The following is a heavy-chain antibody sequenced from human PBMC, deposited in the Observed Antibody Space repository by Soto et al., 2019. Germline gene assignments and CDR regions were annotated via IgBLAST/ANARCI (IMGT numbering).Heavy chain of an antibody. V-gene: IGHV3-30*18. CDR1: GFTFSSYG. J-gene: IGHJ5*02. Sequence: GGSLRLSCAASGFTFSSYGMHWVRQAPGKGLEWVAVISYDGSNKYYADSVKGRFTISRDNSKNTLYLQMNSLRAEDTAVYYCAKGTPGIAANLADPWGQGTLVTVS. CDR3: AKGTPGIAANLADP. D-gene: IGHD6-13*01. CDR2: ISYDGSNK.